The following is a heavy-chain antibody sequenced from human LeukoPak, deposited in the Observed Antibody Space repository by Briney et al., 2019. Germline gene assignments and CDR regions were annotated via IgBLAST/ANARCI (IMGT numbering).Heavy chain of an antibody. Sequence: ASVKVSCKASGGTFSSYAISWVRQAPGQGLEWMGGIIPIFGTANYAQKFQGRVTITADESTSTAYMELSSLRSEDTAVYYCARAVVPAAIGENFDYWGQGTLVTVSS. CDR2: IIPIFGTA. J-gene: IGHJ4*02. CDR3: ARAVVPAAIGENFDY. CDR1: GGTFSSYA. V-gene: IGHV1-69*13. D-gene: IGHD2-2*02.